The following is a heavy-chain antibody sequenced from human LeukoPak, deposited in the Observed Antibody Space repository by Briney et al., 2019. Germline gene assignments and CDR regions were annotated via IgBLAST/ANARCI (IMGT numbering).Heavy chain of an antibody. V-gene: IGHV1-8*01. CDR3: ARTLVRRLPGMDV. CDR2: MNPNSGHT. Sequence: GASVTVSCKASGYTFASYDINWVRQATGQGLEYWGWMNPNSGHTCYAQKFQGRFTMTWDTSVSTAYMELSSLSSEDTAVYYCARTLVRRLPGMDVWGQGTTVTVCS. J-gene: IGHJ6*02. CDR1: GYTFASYD. D-gene: IGHD3-10*01.